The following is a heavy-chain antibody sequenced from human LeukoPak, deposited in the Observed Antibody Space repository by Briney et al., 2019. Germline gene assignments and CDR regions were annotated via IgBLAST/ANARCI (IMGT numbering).Heavy chain of an antibody. J-gene: IGHJ6*02. CDR3: AKEIGFGEVYYYYGMDV. Sequence: PGGSLRLSCAASGFTFSSYGMHWVRQAPGKGLEWVAVISYDGSNKYYADSVKGRFTISRDNSKSTLYLQMNSLRAEDTAVYYCAKEIGFGEVYYYYGMDVWGQGTTVTVSS. V-gene: IGHV3-30*18. CDR1: GFTFSSYG. CDR2: ISYDGSNK. D-gene: IGHD3-10*01.